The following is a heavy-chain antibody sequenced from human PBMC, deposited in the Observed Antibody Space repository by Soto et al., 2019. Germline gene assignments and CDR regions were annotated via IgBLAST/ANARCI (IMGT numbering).Heavy chain of an antibody. CDR3: ARAADDYDFWSGYFYYGMDV. CDR2: ISSSSSTI. CDR1: GFTFSSYS. V-gene: IGHV3-48*02. D-gene: IGHD3-3*01. J-gene: IGHJ6*02. Sequence: EVQLVESGGGLVQPGGSLRLSCAASGFTFSSYSMNWVRQAPGKGLEWVSYISSSSSTIYYADSVKGRFTISRDNAKNSLYLQMNSLREEDTAVYYLARAADDYDFWSGYFYYGMDVWGQGTTVTVSS.